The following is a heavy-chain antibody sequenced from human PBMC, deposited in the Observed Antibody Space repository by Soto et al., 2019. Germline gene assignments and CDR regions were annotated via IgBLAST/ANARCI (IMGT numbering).Heavy chain of an antibody. CDR3: ARDSEDLTSNFDY. CDR2: ISSTTNYI. Sequence: EVQLVESGGGLVKPGGSLRLSCAASGFTFTRYSMNWVRQAPGKGLEWVSSISSTTNYIYYGDSMKGRITISSDNAKNPLYREMITLRAEDSAVYYCARDSEDLTSNFDYWGQGPLVTVSS. V-gene: IGHV3-21*06. CDR1: GFTFTRYS. J-gene: IGHJ4*02.